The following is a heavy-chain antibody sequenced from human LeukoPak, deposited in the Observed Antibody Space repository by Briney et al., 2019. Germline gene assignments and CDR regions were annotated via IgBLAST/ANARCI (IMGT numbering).Heavy chain of an antibody. D-gene: IGHD3-22*01. J-gene: IGHJ4*02. V-gene: IGHV4-4*02. CDR1: GDSISSSNW. Sequence: SETLSLTCAVSGDSISSSNWWSWVRQPPGKGLEWIGEIYHSGSTKYNPSLKSRVTISVDKSKNQFSVKLSSVTAADTAVYYCARVVRGYYDSSGYFQYWGQGTLVTVSS. CDR3: ARVVRGYYDSSGYFQY. CDR2: IYHSGST.